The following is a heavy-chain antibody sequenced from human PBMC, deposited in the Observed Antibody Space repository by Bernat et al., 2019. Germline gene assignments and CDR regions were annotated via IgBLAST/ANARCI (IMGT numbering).Heavy chain of an antibody. J-gene: IGHJ6*02. CDR2: ISFDGRNQ. CDR3: ARGGNVADYYYYYGMDV. Sequence: QVQLVESGGGVVQPGRSLRLSCAASGFTFSSYGMHWVRQTPGKGLEWLAVISFDGRNQYYPDSVKGRFTISRDNFKNTLDLQMNSLRSEDTAVYYCARGGNVADYYYYYGMDVWGQGTTVTVSS. V-gene: IGHV3-30*03. D-gene: IGHD4-23*01. CDR1: GFTFSSYG.